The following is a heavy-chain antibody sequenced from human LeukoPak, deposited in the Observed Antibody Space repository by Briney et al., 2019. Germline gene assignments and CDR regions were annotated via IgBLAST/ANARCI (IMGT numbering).Heavy chain of an antibody. CDR2: IYTSGST. J-gene: IGHJ5*02. Sequence: SETLSLTCTVSGGSISSYHWSWIRQPAGKGLEWIGRIYTSGSTNYNPSLKSRVTMSVDTSKNQFSLKLSSVTSADTAVYYCARDIAGFAEKNWFDPWGQGTLVTVSS. CDR1: GGSISSYH. D-gene: IGHD1-20*01. CDR3: ARDIAGFAEKNWFDP. V-gene: IGHV4-4*07.